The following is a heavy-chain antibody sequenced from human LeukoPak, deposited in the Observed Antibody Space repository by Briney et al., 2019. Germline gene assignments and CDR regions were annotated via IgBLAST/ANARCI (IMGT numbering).Heavy chain of an antibody. CDR2: IIPIFGTA. CDR1: GGTFSSYA. V-gene: IGHV1-69*05. J-gene: IGHJ5*02. CDR3: AGGGDQLLNTNWFDP. Sequence: ASVKVSCKASGGTFSSYAISWVRQAPGQGLEWMGGIIPIFGTANYAQKFQGRVTITTDESTCTAYMELSSLRSEDTAVYYCAGGGDQLLNTNWFDPWGQGTLVTVSS. D-gene: IGHD2-2*01.